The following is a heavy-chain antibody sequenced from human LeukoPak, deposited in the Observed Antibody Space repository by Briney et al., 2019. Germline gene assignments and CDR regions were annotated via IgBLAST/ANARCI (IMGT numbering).Heavy chain of an antibody. V-gene: IGHV3-73*01. J-gene: IGHJ3*02. CDR2: IRSKSNSYAT. CDR1: GFTFSGSA. D-gene: IGHD1-26*01. CDR3: TRFIVGATPSDAFDI. Sequence: GGSLKLSCAASGFTFSGSAMHWVRQASGKGLEWVGRIRSKSNSYATSYASSVKGRFTISRDDSKHTAYLQMNSLKTEDTAVYYCTRFIVGATPSDAFDIWGPGKLVTVSS.